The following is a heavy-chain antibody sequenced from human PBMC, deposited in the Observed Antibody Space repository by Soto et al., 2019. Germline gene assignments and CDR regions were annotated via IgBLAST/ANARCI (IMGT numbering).Heavy chain of an antibody. CDR3: ARVKDDYGDPRSFDL. CDR2: IIPILGIA. CDR1: GGTFSSYT. Sequence: SVKVSCKASGGTFSSYTISWVRQAPGQGLEWMGRIIPILGIANYAQKFQGRVTITADKSTSTAYMELSSLRSEDTAVYYCARVKDDYGDPRSFDLWGQGILVTVSS. J-gene: IGHJ5*02. V-gene: IGHV1-69*02. D-gene: IGHD4-17*01.